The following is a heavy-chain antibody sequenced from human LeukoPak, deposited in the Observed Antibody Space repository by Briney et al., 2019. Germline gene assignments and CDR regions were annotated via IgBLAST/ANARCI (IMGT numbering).Heavy chain of an antibody. J-gene: IGHJ4*02. CDR3: AREGYSSSWYSDY. CDR2: ISSSGRTI. V-gene: IGHV3-48*03. CDR1: GSTFSSYE. D-gene: IGHD6-13*01. Sequence: PGGSLRLSCAASGSTFSSYEMNWVRQAPGKGLEWVSYISSSGRTIYYADSVKGRFTISRDNAKNSLYLQMNSLRAEDTAVYYCAREGYSSSWYSDYWGQGTLVTVSS.